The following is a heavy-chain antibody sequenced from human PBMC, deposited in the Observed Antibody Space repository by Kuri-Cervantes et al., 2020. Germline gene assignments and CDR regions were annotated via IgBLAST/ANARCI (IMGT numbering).Heavy chain of an antibody. D-gene: IGHD3-9*01. CDR2: ISYDGSNK. J-gene: IGHJ4*02. Sequence: GESLKISCAASGFTFSSYAMHWVRQAPGKGLEWVAVISYDGSNKYYADSVKGRFTISRDNSKNTLYLQMNSLRAEDTAVYYCAKDLASKLRYFDFLLSVPVDYWGQGTLVTVSS. CDR1: GFTFSSYA. CDR3: AKDLASKLRYFDFLLSVPVDY. V-gene: IGHV3-30*01.